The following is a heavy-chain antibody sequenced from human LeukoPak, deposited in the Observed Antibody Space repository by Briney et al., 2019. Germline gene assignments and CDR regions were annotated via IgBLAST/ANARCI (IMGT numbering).Heavy chain of an antibody. CDR2: ISGSGRTT. J-gene: IGHJ4*02. CDR3: AKGKKLYDSNDYYFFAPLEY. V-gene: IGHV3-23*01. Sequence: AGGSLRLSCAASEFIFNNFAMTWVRQAPGKGLEWVSSISGSGRTTYYADSVKGRFTISRDNSKNTLFLQMSSLRADDTAIYYCAKGKKLYDSNDYYFFAPLEYWGQGALVTGSS. CDR1: EFIFNNFA. D-gene: IGHD3-22*01.